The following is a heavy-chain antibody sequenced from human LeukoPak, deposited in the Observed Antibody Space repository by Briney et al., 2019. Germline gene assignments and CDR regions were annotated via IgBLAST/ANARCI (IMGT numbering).Heavy chain of an antibody. CDR1: GFTFATYA. CDR3: ARDPNGNYVGAFDFQP. Sequence: GGSLRLACAASGFTFATYAMTWVRQAPGKGLEWVSSMTSGGRDIYYADSVKGRFTISRDSYKNTLYLQMNSLRAEDTAVYYCARDPNGNYVGAFDFQPWGQGTLVTVSS. J-gene: IGHJ1*01. V-gene: IGHV3-23*01. CDR2: MTSGGRDI. D-gene: IGHD4-17*01.